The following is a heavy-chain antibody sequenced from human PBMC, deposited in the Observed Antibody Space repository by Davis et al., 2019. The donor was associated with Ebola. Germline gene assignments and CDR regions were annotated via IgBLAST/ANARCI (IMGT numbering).Heavy chain of an antibody. CDR2: IRSKANSYAT. D-gene: IGHD1-26*01. J-gene: IGHJ4*02. Sequence: LSLTCAASGFTFSGSAMHWVRQASGKGLEWVGRIRSKANSYATAYAASVKGRFTISRDDSKNTAYLQMNSLKTEDTAVYYCSGSGGSNDYWGQGTLVTVSS. CDR3: SGSGGSNDY. CDR1: GFTFSGSA. V-gene: IGHV3-73*01.